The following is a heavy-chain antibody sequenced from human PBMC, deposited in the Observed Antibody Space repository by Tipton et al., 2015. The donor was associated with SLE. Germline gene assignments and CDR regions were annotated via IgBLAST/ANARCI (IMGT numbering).Heavy chain of an antibody. D-gene: IGHD6-13*01. CDR2: INHSGST. CDR1: GFTFSSYS. V-gene: IGHV4-34*01. Sequence: LRLSCAASGFTFSSYSMNWVRQPPGKGLEWIGEINHSGSTNYNPSLKSRVTISVDTSKNQFSLKLSSVTAADTAVYYCARRDSSSWYGGNWFDPWGQGTLVTVSS. CDR3: ARRDSSSWYGGNWFDP. J-gene: IGHJ5*02.